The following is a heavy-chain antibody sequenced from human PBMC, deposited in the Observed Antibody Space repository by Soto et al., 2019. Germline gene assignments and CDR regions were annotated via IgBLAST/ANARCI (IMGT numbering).Heavy chain of an antibody. CDR1: GYGFSNYV. D-gene: IGHD6-13*01. CDR2: VDPDNVHK. V-gene: IGHV1-18*01. J-gene: IGHJ6*03. CDR3: ARGAASGYSYFYYMDV. Sequence: QVQLVQSGPEVKKPGTSVKVSCKTSGYGFSNYVVSWVRQAPGQGLEWVGRVDPDNVHKKYAQKLQGRVTMATDTATNTAYMELRSLTFDDTAVYYCARGAASGYSYFYYMDVWGKGTTVTVSS.